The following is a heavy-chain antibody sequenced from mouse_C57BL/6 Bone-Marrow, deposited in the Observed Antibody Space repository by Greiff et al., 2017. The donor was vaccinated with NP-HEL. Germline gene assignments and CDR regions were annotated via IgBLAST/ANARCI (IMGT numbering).Heavy chain of an antibody. J-gene: IGHJ2*01. CDR3: ATFITTVVATPGGFDY. D-gene: IGHD1-1*01. CDR1: GYTFTDYY. Sequence: QVQLQQSGAELVRPGASVKLSCKASGYTFTDYYINWVKQRPGQGLEWIARIYPGSGNTYYNEKFKGKATLTAETSSSTAYMQLSSLTSDDSAVYFCATFITTVVATPGGFDYWGQGTTLTVSS. CDR2: IYPGSGNT. V-gene: IGHV1-76*01.